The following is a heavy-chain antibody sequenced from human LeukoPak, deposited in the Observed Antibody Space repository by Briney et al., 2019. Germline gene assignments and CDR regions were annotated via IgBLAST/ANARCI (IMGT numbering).Heavy chain of an antibody. CDR2: IDPSSTYI. J-gene: IGHJ4*02. Sequence: GGSLRLSCSASRFTFSSYTMNWVRQAPGKGLEWVSSIDPSSTYIFYADSVKGRFTISRDNAQNSLYLQMNSLRAEDTAVYYCTRGSYGDYEYWGQGTLVTVSS. D-gene: IGHD4-17*01. CDR3: TRGSYGDYEY. CDR1: RFTFSSYT. V-gene: IGHV3-21*01.